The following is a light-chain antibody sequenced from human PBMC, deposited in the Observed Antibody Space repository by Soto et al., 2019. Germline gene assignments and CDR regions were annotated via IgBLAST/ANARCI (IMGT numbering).Light chain of an antibody. Sequence: DIQMTQSPSSLTASIGDRFTISCRASQGFSNSVAWYQQKPGKVPTLLIYGASIFQSGFPSRFSGSGSGTEFTLTISCLQPEDVASYFCQKYDSAPLTFGGGTEVEIK. J-gene: IGKJ4*01. CDR2: GAS. CDR3: QKYDSAPLT. CDR1: QGFSNS. V-gene: IGKV1-27*01.